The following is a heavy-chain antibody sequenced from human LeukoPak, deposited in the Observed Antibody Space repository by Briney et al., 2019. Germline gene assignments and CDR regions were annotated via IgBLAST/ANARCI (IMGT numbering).Heavy chain of an antibody. V-gene: IGHV1-2*02. Sequence: GASVKVSCKASGYTFTGYYMHRVRQAPGQGLEWMGWINPNSGGTNYAQKFQGRVTMTRDTSISTAYMELSRLRSDDTAVYYCARGINSYSSSWTQGYWGQGTLVTVSS. D-gene: IGHD6-13*01. CDR3: ARGINSYSSSWTQGY. J-gene: IGHJ4*02. CDR1: GYTFTGYY. CDR2: INPNSGGT.